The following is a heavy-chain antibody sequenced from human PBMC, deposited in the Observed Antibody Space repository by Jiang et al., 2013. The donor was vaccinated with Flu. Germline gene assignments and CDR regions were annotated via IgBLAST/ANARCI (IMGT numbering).Heavy chain of an antibody. J-gene: IGHJ6*02. CDR3: ARDTSSTSCCDNWAVLYYYYYYGMDV. Sequence: CGAEVKKPGASVKVSCKASGYTFTSYGISWVRQAPGQGLEWMGWISAYNGSTNYAQKLQGRVTMTTDTSTSTAYMELRSLRSDDTAVYYCARDTSSTSCCDNWAVLYYYYYYGMDVWGQGTTVTVSS. CDR2: ISAYNGST. V-gene: IGHV1-18*01. D-gene: IGHD2-2*01. CDR1: GYTFTSYG.